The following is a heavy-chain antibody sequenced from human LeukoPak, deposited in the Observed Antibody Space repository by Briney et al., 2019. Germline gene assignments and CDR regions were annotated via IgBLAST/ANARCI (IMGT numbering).Heavy chain of an antibody. D-gene: IGHD3-22*01. CDR1: GGSISSGGYY. CDR2: IYHSGST. CDR3: ARIEVSAAANYFDY. J-gene: IGHJ4*02. V-gene: IGHV4-30-2*01. Sequence: SETLSLTCTVSGGSISSGGYYWSWIRQPPGKGLEWIGYIYHSGSTYYNPSLKSRVTISVDRSKNQFSLRLSSVTAADTAVYYCARIEVSAAANYFDYWGQGTLVTVSS.